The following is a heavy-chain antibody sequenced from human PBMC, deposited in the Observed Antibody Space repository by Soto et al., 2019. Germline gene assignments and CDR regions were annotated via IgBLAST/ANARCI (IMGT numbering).Heavy chain of an antibody. V-gene: IGHV1-18*01. CDR2: ISVYNGNT. Sequence: ASVKVSCKASGYTFTSYGISWVRQAPGQGLEWLGWISVYNGNTNFAQKLQGRVTMTTDTSTSTVYMELRSLISDDTAVYYFARDTDHYDVTGYYSDLRYWGQGALVTVSS. D-gene: IGHD3-22*01. J-gene: IGHJ4*02. CDR1: GYTFTSYG. CDR3: ARDTDHYDVTGYYSDLRY.